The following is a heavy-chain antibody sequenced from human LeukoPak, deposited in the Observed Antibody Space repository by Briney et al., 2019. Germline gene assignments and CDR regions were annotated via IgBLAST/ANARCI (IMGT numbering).Heavy chain of an antibody. CDR2: INPDSGDT. J-gene: IGHJ4*02. Sequence: ASVKVSCKASGYTFTGHYMHWVRQAPGHGPEWVGWINPDSGDTKSAQNLQGRVTMTRDTSISTAYMELSRLRSDDTAVYYCARDPGNEVDEYYFDYWGQGTLVTVSS. D-gene: IGHD2-15*01. CDR1: GYTFTGHY. CDR3: ARDPGNEVDEYYFDY. V-gene: IGHV1-2*02.